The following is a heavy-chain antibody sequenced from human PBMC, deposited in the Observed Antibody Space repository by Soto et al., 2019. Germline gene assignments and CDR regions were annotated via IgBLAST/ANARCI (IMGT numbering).Heavy chain of an antibody. CDR3: ARATMVRGVIEDNGY. V-gene: IGHV1-69*04. D-gene: IGHD3-10*01. CDR2: IIPILGIA. J-gene: IGHJ4*02. Sequence: GASVKVSCKASGGTFSSYAISWVRQAPGQGLEWMGRIIPILGIANYAQKFQGRVTITADKSTSTAYMELSSLRSEDTAVYYCARATMVRGVIEDNGYWGQGTLVTSPQ. CDR1: GGTFSSYA.